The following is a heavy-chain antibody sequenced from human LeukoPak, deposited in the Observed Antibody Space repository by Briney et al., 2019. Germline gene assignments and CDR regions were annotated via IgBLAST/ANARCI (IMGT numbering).Heavy chain of an antibody. Sequence: GASVKVSCKASGGTFYNYALNWVRQAPGQGLEWMGNIIPILDVTNYAQKFRGRLTFATDESTNTAYMVLSSLRSEDTAIYYCARGRDGYKLDSWGQGTLVSVSS. CDR3: ARGRDGYKLDS. D-gene: IGHD5-24*01. CDR2: IIPILDVT. CDR1: GGTFYNYA. J-gene: IGHJ5*01. V-gene: IGHV1-69*04.